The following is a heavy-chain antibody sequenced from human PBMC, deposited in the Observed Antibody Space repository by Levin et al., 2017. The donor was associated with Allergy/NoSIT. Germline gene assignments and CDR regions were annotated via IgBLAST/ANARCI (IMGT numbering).Heavy chain of an antibody. Sequence: GSLRLSCAVYGGSFSGYYWSWIRQPPGKGLEWIGEINHSGSTNYNPSLKSRVTISVDTSKNQFSLKLSSVTAADTAVYYCARRVRCSGGSCYSDYYDSSGDRHIDYWGQGTLVTVSS. CDR1: GGSFSGYY. CDR3: ARRVRCSGGSCYSDYYDSSGDRHIDY. D-gene: IGHD2-15*01. CDR2: INHSGST. J-gene: IGHJ4*02. V-gene: IGHV4-34*01.